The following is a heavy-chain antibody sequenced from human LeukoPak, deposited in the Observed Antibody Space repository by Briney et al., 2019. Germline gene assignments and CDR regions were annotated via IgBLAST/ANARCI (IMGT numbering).Heavy chain of an antibody. CDR3: ARGGVGGSGSYYSSYFDY. J-gene: IGHJ4*02. Sequence: GASVKVSCKASGGTFSSYAISWVRQAPGQGLEWMGGFIPIFGTANYAQKFQGRVTITTDESTSTAYMELSSLRSEDTAVYYCARGGVGGSGSYYSSYFDYWGQGTLVTVSS. D-gene: IGHD3-10*01. V-gene: IGHV1-69*05. CDR2: FIPIFGTA. CDR1: GGTFSSYA.